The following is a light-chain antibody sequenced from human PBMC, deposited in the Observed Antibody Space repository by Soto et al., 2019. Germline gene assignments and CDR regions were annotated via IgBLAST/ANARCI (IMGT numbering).Light chain of an antibody. V-gene: IGLV1-40*01. Sequence: QSVLTQPPSVCGAPGQRVTISCTGSSSNIGTGYDVHWYQQLPGTAPKLLIYGNSNRPSGVPDRFSGSKSGTSASLAITGLQAEDEADYYCSSYIPSNVDWVFGGGTKVTVL. CDR2: GNS. CDR1: SSNIGTGYD. J-gene: IGLJ3*02. CDR3: SSYIPSNVDWV.